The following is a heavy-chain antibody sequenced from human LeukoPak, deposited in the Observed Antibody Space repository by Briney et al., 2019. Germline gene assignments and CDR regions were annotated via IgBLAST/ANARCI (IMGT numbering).Heavy chain of an antibody. CDR3: ARVTGYVIEDYFDY. D-gene: IGHD3-22*01. Sequence: SETLSLTCTVSGGCISSYYWSWIRQPPGKGLECIGYIYYSGSTNYNPSLKSRVTISVDTSKNQFSLKLRSVTAADTAVYYCARVTGYVIEDYFDYWGQGTLVTVSS. V-gene: IGHV4-59*01. CDR1: GGCISSYY. CDR2: IYYSGST. J-gene: IGHJ4*02.